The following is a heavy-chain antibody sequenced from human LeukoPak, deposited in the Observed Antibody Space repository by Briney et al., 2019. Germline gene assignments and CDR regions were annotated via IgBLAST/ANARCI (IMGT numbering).Heavy chain of an antibody. J-gene: IGHJ6*02. CDR1: GFTFSSYG. Sequence: PGGSLRLSCAASGFTFSSYGMHWVRQAPGKGLEWVAVIWYDGSNKYYADSVKGRFTISRDNSKNTLYLQMNSLRAEDTAVYYCARDPSYYYDSSGYSHYYYYYGMDVWGQGTTVTVSS. V-gene: IGHV3-33*08. CDR2: IWYDGSNK. CDR3: ARDPSYYYDSSGYSHYYYYYGMDV. D-gene: IGHD3-22*01.